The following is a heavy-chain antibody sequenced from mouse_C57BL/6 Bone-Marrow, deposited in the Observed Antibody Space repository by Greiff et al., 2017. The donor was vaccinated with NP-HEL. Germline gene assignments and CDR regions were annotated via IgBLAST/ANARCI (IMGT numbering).Heavy chain of an antibody. V-gene: IGHV1-64*01. D-gene: IGHD1-1*01. J-gene: IGHJ2*01. CDR2: IHPTSGST. CDR3: ASYYGSSPFDY. Sequence: VQLQQSGAELVKPGASVKLSCKASGYTFTSYWMHWVKQRPGQGLEWIGMIHPTSGSTNYNEKFKSKATLTVDKSSSTAYMQLSSLTSEDSAVYYCASYYGSSPFDYWGQGTTLTVSS. CDR1: GYTFTSYW.